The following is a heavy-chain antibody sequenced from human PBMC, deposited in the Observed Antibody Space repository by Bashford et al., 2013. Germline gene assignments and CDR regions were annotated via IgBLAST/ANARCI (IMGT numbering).Heavy chain of an antibody. V-gene: IGHV4-61*02. CDR2: IYTGGNT. CDR3: TRGEDHYYSGDYYDKDYFDY. CDR1: VAPSAVVTIT. D-gene: IGHD3-22*01. Sequence: SETPRPSPALSLVAPSAVVTITGTGSGSPGPGKGLEWLGRIYTGGNTNYNPSLKSRVSMSLDTSKNQFSLRLTSVTAADTAVYYCTRGEDHYYSGDYYDKDYFDYWGRGNPVTVSS. J-gene: IGHJ4*03.